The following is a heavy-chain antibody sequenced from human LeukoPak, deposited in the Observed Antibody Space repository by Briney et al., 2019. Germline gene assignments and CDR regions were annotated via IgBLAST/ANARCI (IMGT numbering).Heavy chain of an antibody. V-gene: IGHV4-59*01. D-gene: IGHD6-19*01. CDR3: ARSNGWYSFDY. CDR1: GGSISNYF. Sequence: SETLSLTCTVSGGSISNYFWSWIRQPPGKGLERVAYIYDSGTSNYNPSLKSRVTISVDTSKNQFSLSLSSVTAADTAVYYCARSNGWYSFDYWGQGTLVTVSS. CDR2: IYDSGTS. J-gene: IGHJ4*02.